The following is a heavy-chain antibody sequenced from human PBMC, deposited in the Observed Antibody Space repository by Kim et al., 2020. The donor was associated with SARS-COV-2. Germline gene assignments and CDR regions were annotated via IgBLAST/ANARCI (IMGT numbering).Heavy chain of an antibody. CDR1: GGSFSGYS. Sequence: SETLSLTCAVYGGSFSGYSWTWIRQPPGKGLEWIVKINHSGGINYNPSLKSRVTISTDTSKNQFSLKLTSVTAADTGFFFCAGGRAGVVPSPILGIGPHYDYFIMDVWGHGTTVTVSS. V-gene: IGHV4-34*01. CDR3: AGGRAGVVPSPILGIGPHYDYFIMDV. J-gene: IGHJ6*02. CDR2: INHSGGI. D-gene: IGHD3-10*01.